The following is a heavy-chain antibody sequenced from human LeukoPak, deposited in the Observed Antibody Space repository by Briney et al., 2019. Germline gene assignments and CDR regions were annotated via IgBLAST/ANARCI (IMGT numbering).Heavy chain of an antibody. CDR1: GFTFSSYA. CDR2: ISGSGVST. CDR3: AKDSSYYDSSGYYISEYFQH. J-gene: IGHJ1*01. Sequence: GGSLRLSCAASGFTFSSYAMSWVRQAPGKGLEWVSAISGSGVSTYYADSVKGRFTISRDNSKNTLYLQMNSLRAEDTAVYYCAKDSSYYDSSGYYISEYFQHWGQGTLVTVSS. V-gene: IGHV3-23*01. D-gene: IGHD3-22*01.